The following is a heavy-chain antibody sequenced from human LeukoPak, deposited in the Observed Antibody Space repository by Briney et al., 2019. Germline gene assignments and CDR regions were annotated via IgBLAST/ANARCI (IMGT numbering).Heavy chain of an antibody. V-gene: IGHV3-48*01. CDR1: AFPIRNYA. J-gene: IGHJ5*02. CDR3: ARSRYNWNDWFDP. Sequence: GGSLRLSCAASAFPIRNYAMSWVRQAPGKGLEWVSYITSSSDNIHYADSVKGRFTISRDNAKNSLYLQMNSLRAEDTAVYYCARSRYNWNDWFDPWGQGTLVTVSS. CDR2: ITSSSDNI. D-gene: IGHD1-20*01.